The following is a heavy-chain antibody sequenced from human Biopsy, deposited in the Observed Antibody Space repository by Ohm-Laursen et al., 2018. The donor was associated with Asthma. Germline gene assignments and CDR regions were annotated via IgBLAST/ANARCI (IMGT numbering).Heavy chain of an antibody. D-gene: IGHD2-21*02. CDR2: ISFDGSNK. V-gene: IGHV3-30*03. J-gene: IGHJ6*02. Sequence: SLRLSCAAFGFTFGDYWMSWVRQAPGKGLEWVAVISFDGSNKYYGDSVKGRFTIARDNSKNTVYLQMNSLRAEDTAVYYCASYEVVTAILPMDVWGQGTTVTVSS. CDR3: ASYEVVTAILPMDV. CDR1: GFTFGDYW.